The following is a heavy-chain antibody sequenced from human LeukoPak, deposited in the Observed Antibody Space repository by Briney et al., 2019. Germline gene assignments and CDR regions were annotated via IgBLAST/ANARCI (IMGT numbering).Heavy chain of an antibody. CDR3: ARDQGFSRVDFYGMDV. Sequence: ASVKVSCKASGGTFSSYAISWMRQAPGQGLEWMGGIIPIFGTANYAQKFQGRVTITADESTSTAYMELSSLRSEDTAVYYCARDQGFSRVDFYGMDVWGKGTTVTVSS. CDR1: GGTFSSYA. V-gene: IGHV1-69*13. D-gene: IGHD5-12*01. CDR2: IIPIFGTA. J-gene: IGHJ6*04.